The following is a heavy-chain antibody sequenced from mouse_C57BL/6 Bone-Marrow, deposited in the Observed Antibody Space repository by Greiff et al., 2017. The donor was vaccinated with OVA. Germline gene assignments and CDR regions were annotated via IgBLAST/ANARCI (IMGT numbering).Heavy chain of an antibody. CDR1: GFTFSSYG. Sequence: VQLKESGGDLVKPGGSLKLSCAASGFTFSSYGMSWVRQTPDKRLEWVATISSGGSYTYYPDSVKGRFTISRDNAKNTLYLQMSSLKSEDTAMYYCARHIYYYGSSPWFAYWGQGTLVTVSA. CDR3: ARHIYYYGSSPWFAY. D-gene: IGHD1-1*01. V-gene: IGHV5-6*01. CDR2: ISSGGSYT. J-gene: IGHJ3*01.